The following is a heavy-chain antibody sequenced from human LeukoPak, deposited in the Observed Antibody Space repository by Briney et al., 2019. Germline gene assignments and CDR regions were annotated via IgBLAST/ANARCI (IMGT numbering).Heavy chain of an antibody. CDR1: GDSISNYF. J-gene: IGHJ4*02. CDR2: FYRSGNT. D-gene: IGHD3-9*01. CDR3: ARGTPYNFASTAYYYFDS. Sequence: PSETLSLTCTVSGDSISNYFWTWIRQPARKGLEWIGRFYRSGNTKYNPSLQSRVTMSLDTSKKQFSLKLTSVTAADTAVYYCARGTPYNFASTAYYYFDSWGPGTLVTVSS. V-gene: IGHV4-4*07.